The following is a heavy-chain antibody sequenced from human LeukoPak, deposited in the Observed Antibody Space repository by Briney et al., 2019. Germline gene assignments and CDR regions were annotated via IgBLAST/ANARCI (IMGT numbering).Heavy chain of an antibody. J-gene: IGHJ4*02. V-gene: IGHV3-21*01. CDR3: AREGAKYQLLFRRTGPYYFDY. Sequence: GGSLRLSCAASGFTFSGSAMHWVRQAPGKGLEWVSSISSSSSYIYYADSVKGRFAISRDNAKHSLSLQMNSLRAEDTAVYYCAREGAKYQLLFRRTGPYYFDYWGQGTLVTVSS. D-gene: IGHD2-2*01. CDR2: ISSSSSYI. CDR1: GFTFSGSA.